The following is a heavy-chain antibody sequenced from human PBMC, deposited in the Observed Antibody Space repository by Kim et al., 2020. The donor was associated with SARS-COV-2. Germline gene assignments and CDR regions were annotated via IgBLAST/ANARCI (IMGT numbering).Heavy chain of an antibody. V-gene: IGHV3-13*01. D-gene: IGHD1-26*01. Sequence: GGSLRLSCAASGFTFSNYDMHWVRQATGKGLEWVAVICTAGNTYYPDSVKGRFTISRENAKNSLYLQMNSLRAGDTAVYYCARGMLGSYTDGFDIWGQGTMVTVSS. CDR1: GFTFSNYD. J-gene: IGHJ3*02. CDR2: ICTAGNT. CDR3: ARGMLGSYTDGFDI.